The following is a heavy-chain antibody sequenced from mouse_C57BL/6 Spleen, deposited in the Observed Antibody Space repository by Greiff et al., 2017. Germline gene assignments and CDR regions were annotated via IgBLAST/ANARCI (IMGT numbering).Heavy chain of an antibody. D-gene: IGHD1-1*01. CDR3: ASSTGSFDY. CDR1: GYTFTSYG. Sequence: VQLQQPGAELVKPGASVKLSCKASGYTFTSYGMQWVKQRPGQGLEWIGEIDPTDSYTYYNQEFKGKATLTVDTSSSTAYMKLSSLTSEDSAVYNCASSTGSFDYWGQGTTLTVSS. CDR2: IDPTDSYT. J-gene: IGHJ2*01. V-gene: IGHV1-50*01.